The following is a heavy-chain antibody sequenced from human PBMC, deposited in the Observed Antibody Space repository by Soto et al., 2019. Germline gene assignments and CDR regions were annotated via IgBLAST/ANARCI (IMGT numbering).Heavy chain of an antibody. J-gene: IGHJ6*02. D-gene: IGHD6-13*01. V-gene: IGHV5-51*01. CDR3: AREMGYTKSPNYYYGMDD. CDR2: IYPGDSDT. CDR1: GYSFTNYW. Sequence: GESLKISCKGSGYSFTNYWIGWVRQMPGKGLEWVGIIYPGDSDTRYSPSFQGEVTISADKSISTDYLQWSSLKAWANATSYCAREMGYTKSPNYYYGMDDWGQGTTVTVSS.